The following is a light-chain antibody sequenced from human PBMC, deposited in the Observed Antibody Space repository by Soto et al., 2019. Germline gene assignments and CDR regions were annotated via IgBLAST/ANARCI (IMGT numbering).Light chain of an antibody. Sequence: QLVLTQSPSASASLGASVMLTCTLSSGHSSYAIAWHQQQPEKGPRYLMKLNSDGSHSKGDGIPDRFSGSSSGAERYLTISSLQSEDEADYYCQTWGTGIQVFGTGTKLTVL. J-gene: IGLJ1*01. V-gene: IGLV4-69*01. CDR2: LNSDGSH. CDR3: QTWGTGIQV. CDR1: SGHSSYA.